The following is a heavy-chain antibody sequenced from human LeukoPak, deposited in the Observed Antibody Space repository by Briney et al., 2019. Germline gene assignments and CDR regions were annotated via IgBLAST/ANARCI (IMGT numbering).Heavy chain of an antibody. D-gene: IGHD5-18*01. CDR2: ISSSSSYI. CDR1: GFTFSSYS. Sequence: GGSLRLSCAASGFTFSSYSMNWVRQAPGKGLGWVSSISSSSSYIYYADSVKGRFTISRDNAKNSLYLQMNSLRAEDTAVYYCARDPGYSYGYGAFDIWGQGTMVTVSS. CDR3: ARDPGYSYGYGAFDI. V-gene: IGHV3-21*01. J-gene: IGHJ3*02.